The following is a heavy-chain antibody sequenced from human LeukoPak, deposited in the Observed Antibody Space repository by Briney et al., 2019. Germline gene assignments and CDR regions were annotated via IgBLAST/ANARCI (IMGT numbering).Heavy chain of an antibody. J-gene: IGHJ4*02. Sequence: PSETLSLTCTVSGGSISSSSYYWGWIRQPPGKGLEWIGSIYYSGSTYYNPSLKSRVTISVYTSKNQFSLKLSSVTAADTAVYYCARRDTAMGKFDYWGQGTLVTVSS. V-gene: IGHV4-39*01. CDR3: ARRDTAMGKFDY. CDR1: GGSISSSSYY. D-gene: IGHD5-18*01. CDR2: IYYSGST.